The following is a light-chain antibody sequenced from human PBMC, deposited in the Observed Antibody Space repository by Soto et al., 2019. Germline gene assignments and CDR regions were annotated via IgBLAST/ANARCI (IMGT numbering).Light chain of an antibody. V-gene: IGKV1-27*01. CDR3: QRCNVVPRT. CDR2: DAY. Sequence: IQMIQSPSSVSPSVGARVTITCRARHGLGIYLAWYQQKPGKGPTVLIYDAYTWHTGIPSRFSGSGSGTDFTLTISSLQPEDAATYYCQRCNVVPRTFGQGTKLEV. J-gene: IGKJ1*01. CDR1: HGLGIY.